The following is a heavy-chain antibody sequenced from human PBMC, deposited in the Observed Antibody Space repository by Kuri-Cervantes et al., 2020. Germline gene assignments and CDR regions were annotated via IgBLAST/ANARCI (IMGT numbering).Heavy chain of an antibody. D-gene: IGHD6-19*01. J-gene: IGHJ4*02. CDR1: GFTFSSYA. Sequence: GESLKISCAASGFTFSSYAISWVRQAPGRGLEWVSAISGSGDRKHYADSVKGRFTISRDNSKNTLYLQMNSLRAEDTAVYYCAKGARAVAGMYYFDYWGQGTLVTVSS. CDR2: ISGSGDRK. V-gene: IGHV3-23*01. CDR3: AKGARAVAGMYYFDY.